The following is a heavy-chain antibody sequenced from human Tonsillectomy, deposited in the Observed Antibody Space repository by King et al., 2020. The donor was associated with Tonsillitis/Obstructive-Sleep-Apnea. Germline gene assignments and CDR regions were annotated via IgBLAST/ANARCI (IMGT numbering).Heavy chain of an antibody. V-gene: IGHV4-61*01. CDR3: ARVPGAGLRWFDP. J-gene: IGHJ5*02. CDR2: IYYSGST. CDR1: GGSVSSGSDY. Sequence: QVQLQESGPGLVKPSETLSLTCTVSGGSVSSGSDYWSWIRQPPGKGLEWIGYIYYSGSTNYNPSPKSRVTISVDTSKNQFSLKLSSVTAADTAVYYWARVPGAGLRWFDPWGQGTRVTVSS. D-gene: IGHD3-10*01.